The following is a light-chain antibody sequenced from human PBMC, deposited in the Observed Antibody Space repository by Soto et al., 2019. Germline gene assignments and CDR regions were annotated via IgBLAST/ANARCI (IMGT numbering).Light chain of an antibody. V-gene: IGKV3-20*01. CDR2: GAS. J-gene: IGKJ1*01. CDR3: QQYGSSLWT. CDR1: QSVSSSY. Sequence: EIVLTQSPGTLSLSPGERATLSCRASQSVSSSYLAWYQQKPGQAPRLLIYGASSRATGIPDRFSGSGSGTDFTRAISRLESEDFAVYYGQQYGSSLWTVGQGTKVEIK.